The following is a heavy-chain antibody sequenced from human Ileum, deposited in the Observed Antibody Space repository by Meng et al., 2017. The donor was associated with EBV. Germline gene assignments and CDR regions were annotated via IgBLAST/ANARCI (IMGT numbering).Heavy chain of an antibody. CDR2: IQHSGST. CDR3: ARAHPVVYFFDY. J-gene: IGHJ4*02. V-gene: IGHV4-30-2*01. D-gene: IGHD4-23*01. CDR1: GGSTSSGGHS. Sequence: EPGSGLVRPSQPLSLPCAVSGGSTSSGGHSWSWIRQPPGKGLEWIGDIQHSGSTYYNPSLKSRVTISVDRSRNQFSLKLSSVTAADTAVYYCARAHPVVYFFDYWGQGALVTVSS.